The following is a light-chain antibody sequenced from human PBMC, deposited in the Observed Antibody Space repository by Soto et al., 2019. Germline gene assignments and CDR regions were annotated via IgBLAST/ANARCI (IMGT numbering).Light chain of an antibody. CDR2: ATS. CDR1: ESVNSNF. J-gene: IGKJ3*01. CDR3: QHYGSSLIFT. V-gene: IGKV3-20*01. Sequence: EIVLTQSPGTLSLSPGERATLSCRASESVNSNFLAWYQQKPGQGPRLLIYATSGRATGIPDRFSGSGSGTDFTLTISRLEPEDFAVYYYQHYGSSLIFTFGPGTKVEIK.